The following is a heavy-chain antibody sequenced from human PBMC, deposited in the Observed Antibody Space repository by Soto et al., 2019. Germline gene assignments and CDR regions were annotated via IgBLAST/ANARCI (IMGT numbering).Heavy chain of an antibody. CDR1: GSTFTSYA. Sequence: ASVQVSCKASGSTFTSYAMHWVRQAPGQRLEWMGWINAGNGNRKYSQKFQGRVTITRDTSAGTAYMELSSLRSEDTAVYYCVQTTLFSGPYGMDVWGQGTTVTVSS. CDR3: VQTTLFSGPYGMDV. CDR2: INAGNGNR. V-gene: IGHV1-3*01. D-gene: IGHD4-4*01. J-gene: IGHJ6*02.